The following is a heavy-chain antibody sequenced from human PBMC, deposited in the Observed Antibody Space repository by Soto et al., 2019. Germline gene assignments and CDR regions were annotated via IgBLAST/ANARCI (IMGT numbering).Heavy chain of an antibody. CDR2: IKHDGSEK. CDR3: VRDRSGSYLEGFDY. Sequence: EVQLVESGGGLVHLGGSRRLSCAASGFTFISYWMTWVRQAPGKGLEWLANIKHDGSEKYYVDSVKGRFTISRDNARNSVFLEMKSLRAEDTAVYSCVRDRSGSYLEGFDYWGQGTLVTVSS. J-gene: IGHJ4*02. D-gene: IGHD1-26*01. V-gene: IGHV3-7*01. CDR1: GFTFISYW.